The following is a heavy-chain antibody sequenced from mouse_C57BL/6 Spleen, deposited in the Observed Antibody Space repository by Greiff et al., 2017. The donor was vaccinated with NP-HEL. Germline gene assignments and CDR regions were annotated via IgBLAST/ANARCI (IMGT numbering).Heavy chain of an antibody. CDR3: ARKSNLGYFDV. D-gene: IGHD2-5*01. J-gene: IGHJ1*03. Sequence: DVQLVESGGGLVKPGGSLKLSCAASGFNFSSHAMPWVRQTPEKRLEWVATISDGGSYTNYPDNVKGRFTISRDKAKNNLYLQMSRLTPEDTARYYCARKSNLGYFDVWGTGTTVTVSS. V-gene: IGHV5-4*01. CDR2: ISDGGSYT. CDR1: GFNFSSHA.